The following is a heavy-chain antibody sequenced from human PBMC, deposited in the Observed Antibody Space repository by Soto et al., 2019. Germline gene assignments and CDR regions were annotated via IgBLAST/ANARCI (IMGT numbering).Heavy chain of an antibody. CDR3: ARHPSIYDYGDYDYYYYMDV. CDR1: GGSISSSSYY. J-gene: IGHJ6*03. D-gene: IGHD4-17*01. Sequence: PSETLSLTCTVSGGSISSSSYYWGWIRQPPGKRLERIGSIYYIGSTYYNPSLKSRFTISVDTSKNQFSLKLSSVTAADTAVYYCARHPSIYDYGDYDYYYYMDVWGKGTTVTVSS. CDR2: IYYIGST. V-gene: IGHV4-39*01.